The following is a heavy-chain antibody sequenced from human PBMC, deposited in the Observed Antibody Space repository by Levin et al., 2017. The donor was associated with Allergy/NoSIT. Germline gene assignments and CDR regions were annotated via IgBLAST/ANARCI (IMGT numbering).Heavy chain of an antibody. V-gene: IGHV1-18*01. J-gene: IGHJ5*02. CDR1: GYTFTSYG. D-gene: IGHD6-19*01. CDR2: ISAYNGNT. CDR3: ARDETTGYSSGWHMGKHWFDP. Sequence: GESLKIYCKASGYTFTSYGISWVRQAPGQGLEWMGWISAYNGNTNYAQKLQGRVTMTTDTSTSTAYMELRSLRSDDTAVYYCARDETTGYSSGWHMGKHWFDPWGQGTLVTVSS.